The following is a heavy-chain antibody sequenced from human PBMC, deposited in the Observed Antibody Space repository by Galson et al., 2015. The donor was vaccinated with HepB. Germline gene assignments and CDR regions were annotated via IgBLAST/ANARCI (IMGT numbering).Heavy chain of an antibody. Sequence: SLRLSCAASGFTFSSYAMHWVRQAPGKGLEWVTVISYDGSNKYYADSVKGRFTISRDNSKNTLYLQMNSLRAEDTAVYYCARDRGGRITMVRGVIEYYFDYWGQGTLVTVSS. CDR1: GFTFSSYA. CDR3: ARDRGGRITMVRGVIEYYFDY. CDR2: ISYDGSNK. D-gene: IGHD3-10*01. V-gene: IGHV3-30*04. J-gene: IGHJ4*02.